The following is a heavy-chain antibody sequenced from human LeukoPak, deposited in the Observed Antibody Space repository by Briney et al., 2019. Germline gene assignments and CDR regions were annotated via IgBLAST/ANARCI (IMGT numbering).Heavy chain of an antibody. CDR3: ARDGGSYGDYKQPDY. CDR2: INWNGGTI. CDR1: GFTFSSYS. J-gene: IGHJ4*02. Sequence: GGSLRLSCAASGFTFSSYSMSWVRQSPGKGLEWVSGINWNGGTIGYADSVKGRFTISRDNAKNSLYLQMRSLRAEDTALYYCARDGGSYGDYKQPDYWGQGTLVTVSS. V-gene: IGHV3-20*04. D-gene: IGHD4-17*01.